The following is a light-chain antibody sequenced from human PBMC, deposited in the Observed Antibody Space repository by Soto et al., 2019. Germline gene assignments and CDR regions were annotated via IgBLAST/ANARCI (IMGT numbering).Light chain of an antibody. CDR2: AAS. J-gene: IGKJ1*01. CDR3: QQSYSTPQT. CDR1: QSISSY. Sequence: DIQMTQSPSSLSACVGDRVTITCRASQSISSYLNWYQQKPGKAPKVLIYAASSLQSGVPSRFSGSGSGTDFTLTISSLQPKDFATYYCQQSYSTPQTFGQGTKVEIK. V-gene: IGKV1-39*01.